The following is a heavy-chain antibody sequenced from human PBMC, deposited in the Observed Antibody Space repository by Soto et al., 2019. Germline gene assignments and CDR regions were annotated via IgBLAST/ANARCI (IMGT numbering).Heavy chain of an antibody. CDR2: IYYSGST. Sequence: QLQLQESGPGLVKPSETLSLTCTVSGGSISSSSYYWGWIRQPPGKGLEWIGSIYYSGSTYYNPSLKSRVTISVDTSKNQFSLKLSSVTAADTAVYYCAREVALYYYGSGSYSTYWGQGTLVTVSS. D-gene: IGHD3-10*01. J-gene: IGHJ4*02. CDR3: AREVALYYYGSGSYSTY. CDR1: GGSISSSSYY. V-gene: IGHV4-39*02.